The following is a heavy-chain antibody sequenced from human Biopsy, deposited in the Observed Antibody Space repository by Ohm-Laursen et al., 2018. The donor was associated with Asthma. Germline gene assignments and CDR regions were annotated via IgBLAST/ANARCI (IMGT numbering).Heavy chain of an antibody. CDR2: INAGDGNT. Sequence: SVKVSCKSSGYTFIHFAIHWVRQAPGQRLEWMGRINAGDGNTKYSQKFQGRVTITRDTSASTAYMDLRSLRSEDTAMYYCARTYYDFLTGQVNDAFALWGQGTMVTVSS. J-gene: IGHJ3*01. CDR3: ARTYYDFLTGQVNDAFAL. V-gene: IGHV1-3*01. D-gene: IGHD3-9*01. CDR1: GYTFIHFA.